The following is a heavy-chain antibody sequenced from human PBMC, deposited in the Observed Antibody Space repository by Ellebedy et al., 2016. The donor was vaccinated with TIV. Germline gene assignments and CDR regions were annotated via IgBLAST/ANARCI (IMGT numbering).Heavy chain of an antibody. D-gene: IGHD2-21*01. V-gene: IGHV3-11*01. CDR3: AREHKVEGFEY. J-gene: IGHJ4*02. CDR1: GFSVSDSY. Sequence: GGSLRLXCAASGFSVSDSYMTWIRQAPGKGLEWISYISSSGSTIYYTDSVKGRFTISRNNAKNSLYLQMNSLRAEDTAVYYCAREHKVEGFEYWGQGTLVTVSS. CDR2: ISSSGSTI.